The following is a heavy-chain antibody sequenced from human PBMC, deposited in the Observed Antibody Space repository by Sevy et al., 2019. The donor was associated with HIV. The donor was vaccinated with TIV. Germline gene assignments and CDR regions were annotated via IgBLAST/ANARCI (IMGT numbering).Heavy chain of an antibody. CDR2: ISLDGGNQ. D-gene: IGHD1-1*01. Sequence: GGSLRLSCAASGFTFNAFSMHWIRQAPGKGLEWVATISLDGGNQHYADSVRGRFTISRDNSQNALFLQMNSLRPDDTALYYCALERLSSNVAEYFQNWGQRALVTVSS. CDR3: ALERLSSNVAEYFQN. CDR1: GFTFNAFS. J-gene: IGHJ1*01. V-gene: IGHV3-30-3*01.